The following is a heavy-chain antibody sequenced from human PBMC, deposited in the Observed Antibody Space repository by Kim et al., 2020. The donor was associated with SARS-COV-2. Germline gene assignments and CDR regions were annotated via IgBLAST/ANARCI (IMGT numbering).Heavy chain of an antibody. CDR2: INHSGST. CDR3: ARMLTMVRGGIILPYYYYG. Sequence: SETLSLTCAVYGGSFSGYYWSWIRQPPGKGLEWIGEINHSGSTNYNPSLKSRVTISVDTSKNQFSLKLSSVTAADTAVYYCARMLTMVRGGIILPYYYYG. D-gene: IGHD3-10*01. V-gene: IGHV4-34*01. CDR1: GGSFSGYY. J-gene: IGHJ6*01.